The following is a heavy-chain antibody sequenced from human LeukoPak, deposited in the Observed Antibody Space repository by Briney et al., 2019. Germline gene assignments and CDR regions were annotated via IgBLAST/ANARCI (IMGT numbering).Heavy chain of an antibody. CDR3: ARGIWDAYYLDY. Sequence: QPGGSLRLSCVASGFTFMSYAMHWVRQAPGKGLGWVAVISFDERSKRYADSVKGRFTISRDNSKNTLNLQMNSLKTEDTAVYYCARGIWDAYYLDYWGQGTLVTVSS. J-gene: IGHJ4*02. CDR1: GFTFMSYA. D-gene: IGHD3-16*01. V-gene: IGHV3-30*04. CDR2: ISFDERSK.